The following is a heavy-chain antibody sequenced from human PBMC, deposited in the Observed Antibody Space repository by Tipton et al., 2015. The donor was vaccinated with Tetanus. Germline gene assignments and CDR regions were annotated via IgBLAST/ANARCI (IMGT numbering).Heavy chain of an antibody. Sequence: GEALGSGDYNWSWIRQPPGKGLEWLAYISDSGLSNSNYFLKSRITISRDTSRNQFSLKLTSVTAADTAVYYCTRANHEFPKKGPFDSWGQGTLVIVS. CDR3: TRANHEFPKKGPFDS. V-gene: IGHV4-61*08. J-gene: IGHJ4*02. CDR1: GEALGSGDYN. CDR2: ISDSGLS. D-gene: IGHD3-10*01.